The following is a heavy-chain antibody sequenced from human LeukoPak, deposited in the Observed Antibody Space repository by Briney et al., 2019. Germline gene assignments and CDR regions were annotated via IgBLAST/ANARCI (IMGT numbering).Heavy chain of an antibody. V-gene: IGHV3-30*04. D-gene: IGHD2-2*01. CDR3: ARGLSGSSTLAVHDY. CDR2: ISYDGSNK. Sequence: GGSLRLSCAASGFTFSSYAMHWVRQAPGKGLEWVAVISYDGSNKYYADSVKGRFTISRDNSKNTLYLQMNSLRAEDTAVYYCARGLSGSSTLAVHDYWGQGTLVTVSS. CDR1: GFTFSSYA. J-gene: IGHJ4*02.